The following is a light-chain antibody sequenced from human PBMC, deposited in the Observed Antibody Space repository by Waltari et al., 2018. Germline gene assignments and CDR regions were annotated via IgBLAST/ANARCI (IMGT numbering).Light chain of an antibody. CDR3: QSYDTSNHGV. CDR2: EDN. CDR1: SGSIASNY. V-gene: IGLV6-57*02. J-gene: IGLJ2*01. Sequence: NFMLTQPHSVSESPGKTVTISCTGSSGSIASNYVQWYQQRPGSAPTTVIFEDNQIPSAVPDRFSGSIDSSSNAASLTISGLKTEDEADYYCQSYDTSNHGVFGGGTKLTVL.